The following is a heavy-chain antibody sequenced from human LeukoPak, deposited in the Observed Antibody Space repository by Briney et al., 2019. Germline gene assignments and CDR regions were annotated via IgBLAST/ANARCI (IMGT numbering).Heavy chain of an antibody. D-gene: IGHD3/OR15-3a*01. CDR1: GYTFTGYY. V-gene: IGHV1-2*06. Sequence: ASVKVSCKASGYTFTGYYMHWVRQAPGQGLEWMGRINPNSGGTNYAQKFQGRATMTRDTSISTAYMELSRLRSDDTAVYYCARDPSRTGRADDYWGQGTLVTVSS. J-gene: IGHJ4*02. CDR2: INPNSGGT. CDR3: ARDPSRTGRADDY.